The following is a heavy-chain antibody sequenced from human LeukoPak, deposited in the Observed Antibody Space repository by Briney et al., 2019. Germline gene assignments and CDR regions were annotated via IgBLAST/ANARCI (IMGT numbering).Heavy chain of an antibody. V-gene: IGHV4-38-2*02. Sequence: PSETLSLTCRVSGYSISSGYYWGWIRQPPGKGLEWIGSMYHSGTTYYNPSLKSRVTLSVDTSKNQFSLKLSSVTAADTAVYYCARATSYGDQGWFDPWGQGTLVTVSS. CDR3: ARATSYGDQGWFDP. CDR2: MYHSGTT. CDR1: GYSISSGYY. J-gene: IGHJ5*02. D-gene: IGHD4-17*01.